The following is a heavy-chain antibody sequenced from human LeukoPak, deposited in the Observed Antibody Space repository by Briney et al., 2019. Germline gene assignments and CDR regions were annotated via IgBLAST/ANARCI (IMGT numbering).Heavy chain of an antibody. D-gene: IGHD6-19*01. V-gene: IGHV3-21*01. CDR2: ISSSSSYI. CDR3: ARDPSEMRSGWYADY. Sequence: GGSLRLSRAASGFTFSSYSMNWVRQAPGKGLEWVSSISSSSSYIYYADSVKGRFTISRDNAKNSLYLQMNSLRAEDTAVYYCARDPSEMRSGWYADYWGQGTLVTVSS. J-gene: IGHJ4*02. CDR1: GFTFSSYS.